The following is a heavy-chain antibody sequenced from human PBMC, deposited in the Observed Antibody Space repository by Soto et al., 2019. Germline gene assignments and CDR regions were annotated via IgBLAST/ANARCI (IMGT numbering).Heavy chain of an antibody. Sequence: PSETLSLTCAVYGGSFSGYYWSWIRQPPGKGLEWIGEINHSGSTNYNPSLKSRVTISVDTSKSQFSLRLSSVTAADTAVYYCARGLYSSSWYQYWGQGTLVTVSS. CDR2: INHSGST. CDR1: GGSFSGYY. V-gene: IGHV4-34*01. D-gene: IGHD6-13*01. CDR3: ARGLYSSSWYQY. J-gene: IGHJ4*02.